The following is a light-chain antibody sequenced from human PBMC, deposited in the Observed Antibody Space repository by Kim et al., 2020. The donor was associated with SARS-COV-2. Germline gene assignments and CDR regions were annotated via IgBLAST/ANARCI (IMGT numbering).Light chain of an antibody. CDR3: QAWDSSTAV. V-gene: IGLV3-1*01. J-gene: IGLJ3*02. CDR2: QDK. Sequence: SLAPGQTATITCAGDKLGDKFASCYQQKPGQSPILVIFQDKQRPSGIPERFSGSNSGNTATLTISETQAMDEADYYCQAWDSSTAVFGGGTQLTVL. CDR1: KLGDKF.